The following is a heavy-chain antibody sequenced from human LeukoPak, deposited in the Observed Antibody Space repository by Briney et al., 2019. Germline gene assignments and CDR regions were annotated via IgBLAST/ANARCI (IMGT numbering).Heavy chain of an antibody. CDR1: GGSISSFSYY. V-gene: IGHV4-39*01. D-gene: IGHD3-10*01. J-gene: IGHJ4*02. Sequence: SETLSLTCTVSGGSISSFSYYWEWVRQPPGLGLEWIGGISYSGSTYYNPSLKSRITISVDTSKSQFSLRLNSLTAADTAVYYCARRYYGSLSYPAYFDYWGQGTLVTVSS. CDR3: ARRYYGSLSYPAYFDY. CDR2: ISYSGST.